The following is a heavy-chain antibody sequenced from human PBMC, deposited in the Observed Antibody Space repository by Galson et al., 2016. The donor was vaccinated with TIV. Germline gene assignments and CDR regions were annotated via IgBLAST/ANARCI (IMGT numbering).Heavy chain of an antibody. CDR2: ISDRGNT. CDR3: SRDRIVDATYYYYYFGMDV. CDR1: GLSFSINY. J-gene: IGHJ6*02. V-gene: IGHV3-66*03. D-gene: IGHD1-26*01. Sequence: SLRLSCAASGLSFSINYLTWVRQAPGKGLEWVSLISDRGNTYYPDSVRGRFIISRDNSKNTLYLQMNSLRVDDKAVYYCSRDRIVDATYYYYYFGMDVWGQGTAVTVS.